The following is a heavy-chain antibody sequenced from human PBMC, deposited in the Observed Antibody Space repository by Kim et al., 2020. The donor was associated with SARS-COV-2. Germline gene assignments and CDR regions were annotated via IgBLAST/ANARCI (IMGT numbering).Heavy chain of an antibody. CDR2: IYYSGST. V-gene: IGHV4-31*03. CDR3: ARVEWELLAFDI. J-gene: IGHJ3*02. CDR1: GGSISSGGYY. D-gene: IGHD1-26*01. Sequence: SETLSLTCTVSGGSISSGGYYWSWIRQHPGKGLEWIGYIYYSGSTYYNPSLKSRVTISVDTSKNQFSLKLSSVTAADTAVYYCARVEWELLAFDIWGQGTMVTVSS.